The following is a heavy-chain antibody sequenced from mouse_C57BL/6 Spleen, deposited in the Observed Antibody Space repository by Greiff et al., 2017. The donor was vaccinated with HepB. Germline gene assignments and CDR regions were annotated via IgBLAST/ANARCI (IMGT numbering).Heavy chain of an antibody. Sequence: VQLQQPGAELVKPGASVKVSCKASGYTFTSYWMHWVKQRPGQGLEWIGRIHPSDSDTNYNQKFKGKATLTVDKSSSTAYMQLSSLTSEDSAVYYCAIPPLYYGSSYDWFAYWGQGTLVTVSA. J-gene: IGHJ3*01. CDR3: AIPPLYYGSSYDWFAY. V-gene: IGHV1-74*01. CDR2: IHPSDSDT. D-gene: IGHD1-1*01. CDR1: GYTFTSYW.